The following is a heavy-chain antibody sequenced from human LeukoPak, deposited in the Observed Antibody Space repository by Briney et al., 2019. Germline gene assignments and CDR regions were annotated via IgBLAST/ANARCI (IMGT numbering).Heavy chain of an antibody. D-gene: IGHD6-13*01. Sequence: PSETLSLTCTVSGGSISSYYWSWIRQPPGKGLEWIGYIYYSGSTNYNPSLKSRVTISVDTSKNQFSLKLSSVTAADTAVYYCARHNRIAAAGCHFDYWGQGTLVTVSS. CDR3: ARHNRIAAAGCHFDY. CDR1: GGSISSYY. CDR2: IYYSGST. V-gene: IGHV4-59*01. J-gene: IGHJ4*02.